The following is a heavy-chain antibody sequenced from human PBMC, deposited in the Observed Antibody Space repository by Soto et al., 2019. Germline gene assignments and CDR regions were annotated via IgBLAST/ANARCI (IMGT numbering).Heavy chain of an antibody. CDR2: ITPIFGTT. J-gene: IGHJ4*02. V-gene: IGHV1-69*01. D-gene: IGHD3-10*01. Sequence: QVQLVQSGAEVRKTGSSVKVSCRAYGVTFTTHEFSWVRQAPGQGPEWMGGITPIFGTTKYAPKFQSRVTNTADESTSTVYMELRSLRSDDTAVYYCARDQYRHGSGTYYVTGWDHWGQGTLVTVSS. CDR3: ARDQYRHGSGTYYVTGWDH. CDR1: GVTFTTHE.